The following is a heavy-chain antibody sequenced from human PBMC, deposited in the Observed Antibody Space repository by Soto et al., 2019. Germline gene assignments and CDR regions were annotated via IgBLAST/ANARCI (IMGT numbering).Heavy chain of an antibody. CDR1: GGTFSSYA. D-gene: IGHD2-2*01. V-gene: IGHV1-69*01. Sequence: QVQLVQSGAEVKKPGSSVKVSCKASGGTFSSYAISWVRQAPGQGLEWMGGIIPIFGTANYAQKFQGRVTITADESTSTAYMELSSLRSEDTAVYYCARRGYCSSTSCPDPYYYYGMDVWGQGTTVTVSS. J-gene: IGHJ6*02. CDR2: IIPIFGTA. CDR3: ARRGYCSSTSCPDPYYYYGMDV.